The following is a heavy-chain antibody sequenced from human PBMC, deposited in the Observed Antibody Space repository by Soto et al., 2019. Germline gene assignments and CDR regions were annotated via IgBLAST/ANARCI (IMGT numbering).Heavy chain of an antibody. CDR3: ERVKGVSGYYYYGMDV. Sequence: SETLSLTCTVSGGSISSGGYYWSWIRQHPGKGLEWIGYIYYSGSTYYNPSLRSRVTISVDTSKNQFSLKLSSVTAADTAVYYCERVKGVSGYYYYGMDVWGQGTTATVSS. CDR1: GGSISSGGYY. CDR2: IYYSGST. D-gene: IGHD3-10*01. V-gene: IGHV4-31*03. J-gene: IGHJ6*02.